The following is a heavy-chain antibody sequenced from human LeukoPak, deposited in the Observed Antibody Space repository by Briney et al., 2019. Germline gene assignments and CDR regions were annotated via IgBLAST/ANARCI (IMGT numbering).Heavy chain of an antibody. CDR1: GGSVSSGSYY. CDR3: ARDRYYGSGSIGYYYGMDV. Sequence: SETLSLTCTVSGGSVSSGSYYWSWIRRPPGKGLEWIGYIYYSGSTNYNPSLKSRVTISVDTSKNQFSLKLSSVTAADTAVYYCARDRYYGSGSIGYYYGMDVWGQGTTVTVSS. J-gene: IGHJ6*02. V-gene: IGHV4-61*01. CDR2: IYYSGST. D-gene: IGHD3-10*01.